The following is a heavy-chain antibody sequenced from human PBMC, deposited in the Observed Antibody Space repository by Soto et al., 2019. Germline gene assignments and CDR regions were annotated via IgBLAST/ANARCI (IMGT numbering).Heavy chain of an antibody. J-gene: IGHJ4*02. CDR2: ILPIFGTA. Sequence: QVQLVQSGAKMKKPGSSVKVSGKASGGTFSSYAISWVRQAPGQGLEWMGGILPIFGTANYAQKFQGRVTITADESTSTAYMELSSLISEDTAVYYCARIEVGWHKGGADYWGQGTLVTVSS. CDR3: ARIEVGWHKGGADY. V-gene: IGHV1-69*12. D-gene: IGHD6-19*01. CDR1: GGTFSSYA.